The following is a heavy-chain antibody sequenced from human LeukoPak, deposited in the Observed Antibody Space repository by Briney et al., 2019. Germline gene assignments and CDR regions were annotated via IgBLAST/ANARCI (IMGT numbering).Heavy chain of an antibody. CDR2: TWHDGFNK. D-gene: IGHD2-2*01. J-gene: IGHJ5*02. CDR3: AKGGCSSTTCYLANP. Sequence: GGSLRLSCVASGFTFRSYGMHWVRQAPGKGLEWVAVTWHDGFNKEYADSVKGRFTVSRDYSKTTLYLQMNSLTAEDTALYYCAKGGCSSTTCYLANPWGQGTLVTVS. V-gene: IGHV3-30*02. CDR1: GFTFRSYG.